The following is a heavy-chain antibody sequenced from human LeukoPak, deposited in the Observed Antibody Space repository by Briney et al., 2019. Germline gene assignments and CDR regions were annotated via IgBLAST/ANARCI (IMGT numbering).Heavy chain of an antibody. CDR2: IAHSGDT. CDR3: GRRPWAGAADI. Sequence: SETLSLTCAVYGESFSGYYWTWIRQPPGKGLEWIGEIAHSGDTNYNPSLTSRVTISVDRSKNQFSLKLGSVTAADTAMYYCGRRPWAGAADIWSQGTMVTVSS. D-gene: IGHD1-26*01. J-gene: IGHJ3*02. CDR1: GESFSGYY. V-gene: IGHV4-34*01.